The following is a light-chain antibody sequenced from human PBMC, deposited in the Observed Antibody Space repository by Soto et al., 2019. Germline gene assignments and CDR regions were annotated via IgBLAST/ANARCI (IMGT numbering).Light chain of an antibody. V-gene: IGKV1-33*01. Sequence: DIQMTQSPSSLSASVGDRVTITCQASQDISNYLNWYQQKPGKAPKLLIYDASNLETGVPSRFSGSGSGTDFTFTISSLQPEDIATYYCQQYDNLLSMYTFVQGTKLEIK. CDR2: DAS. CDR3: QQYDNLLSMYT. CDR1: QDISNY. J-gene: IGKJ2*01.